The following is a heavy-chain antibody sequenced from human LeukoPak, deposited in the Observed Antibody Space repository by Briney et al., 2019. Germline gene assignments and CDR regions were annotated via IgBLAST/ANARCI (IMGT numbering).Heavy chain of an antibody. V-gene: IGHV1-46*01. CDR3: ARDQEGFDY. J-gene: IGHJ4*02. Sequence: ASVKVSCKASGYTFTNNYIHWVRQAPGQGLEWMGMIYPRDGSTSYAQKFQGRVTVTRDTSTSTVHMELSGLRSEDMAVYYCARDQEGFDYWGQGTLVTVSS. CDR2: IYPRDGST. CDR1: GYTFTNNY.